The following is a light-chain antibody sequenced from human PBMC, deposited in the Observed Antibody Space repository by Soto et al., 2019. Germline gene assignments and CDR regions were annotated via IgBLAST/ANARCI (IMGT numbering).Light chain of an antibody. CDR2: DTS. J-gene: IGKJ5*01. Sequence: IVVTQSPGTLSLSPGDGATLSCRASQSVSSEFITWYQQKPGQPPRLLIHDTSSRATGIPDRFSGSGAGTDFTLTISRLEPEDFAVYYCQHYGTSQITFGQGTRLET. CDR3: QHYGTSQIT. CDR1: QSVSSEF. V-gene: IGKV3-20*01.